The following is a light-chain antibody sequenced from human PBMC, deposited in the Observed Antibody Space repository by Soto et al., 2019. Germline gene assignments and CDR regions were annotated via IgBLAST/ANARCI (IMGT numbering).Light chain of an antibody. CDR3: QHYNSYSEA. CDR1: QSIVTY. J-gene: IGKJ1*01. Sequence: DIQMTQSPSSLSASVGYRVTITCRASQSIVTYLNWYLQKPGKAPNLLIYDASTLHSGVPSRFSGSGSGTEFTLTISSLQPDDFATYYCQHYNSYSEAFGQGTKVDI. CDR2: DAS. V-gene: IGKV1-9*01.